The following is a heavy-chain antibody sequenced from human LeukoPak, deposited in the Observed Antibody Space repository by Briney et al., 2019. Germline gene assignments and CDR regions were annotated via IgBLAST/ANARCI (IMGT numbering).Heavy chain of an antibody. Sequence: GGSLLLSCAASGFTFSSYGMSWVRQAPGKGLEWVSAISGSGGSTYYAGSVKGRFTISRDNSKNTLYLQMNSLRAEDTAVYYCARGYYYDTSGYSDFDYWGQGALVTVSS. CDR1: GFTFSSYG. D-gene: IGHD3-22*01. CDR2: ISGSGGST. V-gene: IGHV3-23*01. CDR3: ARGYYYDTSGYSDFDY. J-gene: IGHJ4*02.